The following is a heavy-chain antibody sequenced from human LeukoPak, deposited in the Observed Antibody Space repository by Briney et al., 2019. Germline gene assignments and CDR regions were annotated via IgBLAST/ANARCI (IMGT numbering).Heavy chain of an antibody. CDR3: ARDLYGVSHDY. CDR2: IYSGGST. J-gene: IGHJ4*02. Sequence: PGESLRLSCAASGFTVSSNYMNWVRQAPGKGLEWVSVIYSGGSTYYADSVKGRFTISRDNSKNTLYLQMNSLRAEDTAVYYCARDLYGVSHDYWGQGTLVTVSS. CDR1: GFTVSSNY. V-gene: IGHV3-53*01. D-gene: IGHD4-17*01.